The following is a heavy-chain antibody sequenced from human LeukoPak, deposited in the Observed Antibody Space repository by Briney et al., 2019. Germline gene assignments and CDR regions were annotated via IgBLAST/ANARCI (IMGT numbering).Heavy chain of an antibody. Sequence: GGSQRLSCAASGFTFRSYWMHWVRQAPGKGLEWVSRVIRDGSFTNYADSVKGRFTISRDNAKNTLYLQMSSLRAEDTAVYFCVRDGYDFNFDYWGQGSLVTVSS. CDR3: VRDGYDFNFDY. V-gene: IGHV3-74*01. J-gene: IGHJ4*02. CDR1: GFTFRSYW. CDR2: VIRDGSFT. D-gene: IGHD5-24*01.